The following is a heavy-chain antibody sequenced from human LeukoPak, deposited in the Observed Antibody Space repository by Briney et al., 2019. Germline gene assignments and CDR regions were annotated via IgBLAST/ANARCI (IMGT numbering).Heavy chain of an antibody. Sequence: GGSLRLSCAASGFTFSSYSMNWVRQAPGKGLEWVSSISSSSSYIYYADSVKGRFAISRDNAKNSLYLQMNSLRAEDTAVYYCARDGGAVAVTLIDYWGQGTLVTVSS. CDR3: ARDGGAVAVTLIDY. CDR1: GFTFSSYS. J-gene: IGHJ4*02. D-gene: IGHD6-19*01. CDR2: ISSSSSYI. V-gene: IGHV3-21*01.